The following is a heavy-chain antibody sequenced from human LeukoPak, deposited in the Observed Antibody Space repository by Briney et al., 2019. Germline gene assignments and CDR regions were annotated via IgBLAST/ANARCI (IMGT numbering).Heavy chain of an antibody. CDR1: GYSISSGYY. Sequence: PSETLSLTCTVSGYSISSGYYWGWSRQPPGKGLEWIGSTYHSGSTYYNPSLKSRVTISVDTSKNQFSLQLSSVTAADTAVYYCARGDGDPYPIDAFDIWGQGTMVTVSS. J-gene: IGHJ3*02. D-gene: IGHD4-17*01. V-gene: IGHV4-38-2*02. CDR3: ARGDGDPYPIDAFDI. CDR2: TYHSGST.